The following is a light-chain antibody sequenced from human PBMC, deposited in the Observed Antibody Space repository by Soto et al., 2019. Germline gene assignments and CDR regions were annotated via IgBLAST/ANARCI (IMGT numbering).Light chain of an antibody. CDR1: QSVSSY. V-gene: IGKV3-15*01. CDR3: QQYNDWPLT. CDR2: GAF. Sequence: EIVLTQSPATLSLSPWERATLSFMASQSVSSYLAWYQHKPGQAPSLLIYGAFTRATGIPARFSGTGSGTEFTLTISSLQSEDFALYYCQQYNDWPLTFGQGTKVDIK. J-gene: IGKJ1*01.